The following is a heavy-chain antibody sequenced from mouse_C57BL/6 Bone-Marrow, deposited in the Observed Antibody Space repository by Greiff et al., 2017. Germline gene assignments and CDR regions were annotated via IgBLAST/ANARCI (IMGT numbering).Heavy chain of an antibody. V-gene: IGHV1-69*01. Sequence: QVQLQQPGAELVMPGASVKLSCKASGYTFTSYWMHWVKQRPGQGLEWIGEIDPSDSYTTSNQKFTDKSTLTVDKSSSTAYIHLSSLTSEDSTVYDCAREGYYGSSYPFYWYFDVWGTGTTVTVSS. CDR3: AREGYYGSSYPFYWYFDV. D-gene: IGHD1-1*01. J-gene: IGHJ1*03. CDR2: IDPSDSYT. CDR1: GYTFTSYW.